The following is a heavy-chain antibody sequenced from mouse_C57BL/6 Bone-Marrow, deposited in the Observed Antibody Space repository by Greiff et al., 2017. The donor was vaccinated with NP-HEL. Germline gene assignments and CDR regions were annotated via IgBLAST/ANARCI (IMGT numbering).Heavy chain of an antibody. V-gene: IGHV1-59*01. CDR2: IDPSDSYT. CDR3: ATLYYGNYGLAY. CDR1: GYTFTSYW. J-gene: IGHJ3*01. Sequence: VQLQQPGAELVRPGTSVKLSCKASGYTFTSYWMHWVKQRPGQGLEWIGVIDPSDSYTNYNQKFKGKATLTVDTSSSTAYMQLSSLTSEDSAVYYCATLYYGNYGLAYWGQGTLVTVSA. D-gene: IGHD2-1*01.